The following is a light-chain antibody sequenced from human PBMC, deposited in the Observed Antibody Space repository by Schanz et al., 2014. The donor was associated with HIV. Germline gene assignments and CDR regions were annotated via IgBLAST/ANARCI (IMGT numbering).Light chain of an antibody. CDR2: DAS. Sequence: EIVLTQSPGTLSLSPGEVGTLSCRASQSISTHLAWYQQKPGQAPTLLIYDASKRATGIPARFSGSGSGTDFTLTISRLEPEDFAVYYCQQYGSSLWTFGQGTKVEIK. J-gene: IGKJ1*01. CDR3: QQYGSSLWT. CDR1: QSISTH. V-gene: IGKV3-20*01.